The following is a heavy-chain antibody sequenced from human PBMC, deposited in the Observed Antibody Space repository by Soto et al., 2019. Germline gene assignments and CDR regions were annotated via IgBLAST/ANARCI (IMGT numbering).Heavy chain of an antibody. V-gene: IGHV1-69*13. Sequence: GASVKVSCKASGGTFSSYAISWVRQAPGQGLEWMGGIIPIFGTANYAQKFQGRVTITADESTSTAYMELSSLRSEDTAVYYCARIRKGSGYSYGLDYWGQGTLVTVSS. CDR2: IIPIFGTA. CDR3: ARIRKGSGYSYGLDY. D-gene: IGHD5-18*01. CDR1: GGTFSSYA. J-gene: IGHJ4*02.